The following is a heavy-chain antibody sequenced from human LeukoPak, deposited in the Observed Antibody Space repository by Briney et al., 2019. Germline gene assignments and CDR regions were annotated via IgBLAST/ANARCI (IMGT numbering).Heavy chain of an antibody. V-gene: IGHV1-8*01. J-gene: IGHJ5*02. CDR2: MNPNSGNT. CDR1: GYTFTSYD. Sequence: ASVKVSCKASGYTFTSYDINWVRQATGQGLEWMGWMNPNSGNTGYAQKFQGRVTMTRNTSISTAYMVLSSLRSEDTAVYYCARGYCSSTSCSNWFDPWGQGTLVTVSS. D-gene: IGHD2-2*01. CDR3: ARGYCSSTSCSNWFDP.